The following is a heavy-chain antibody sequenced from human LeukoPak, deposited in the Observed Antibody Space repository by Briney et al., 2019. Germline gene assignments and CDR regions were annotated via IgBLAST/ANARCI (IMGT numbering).Heavy chain of an antibody. J-gene: IGHJ3*01. Sequence: GGSLRLSCAASGITFSTYWMHWVRQAPGKGLVWVSRINSDGSTTSYVDSVEGRFTISRDNAKNTLHLQMNSLRAEDTAVYYCARAGTVVDYDPSDAFDVWGQGTMVTVSS. CDR2: INSDGSTT. CDR1: GITFSTYW. CDR3: ARAGTVVDYDPSDAFDV. V-gene: IGHV3-74*01. D-gene: IGHD3-22*01.